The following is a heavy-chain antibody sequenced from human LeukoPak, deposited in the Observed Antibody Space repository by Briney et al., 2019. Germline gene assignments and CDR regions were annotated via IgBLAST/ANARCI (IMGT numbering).Heavy chain of an antibody. CDR1: GFSFSSYG. J-gene: IGHJ2*01. D-gene: IGHD3-10*01. Sequence: PGGSLRLSCAAPGFSFSSYGMHWVRQAPGKGLEWVAVIWYDGSNKYYADSVKGRFTISRDNSKNTLYLQMNSLRAEDTAVYYCARDESYYGSGSYPPHWYFDLWGRGTLVTVSS. V-gene: IGHV3-33*01. CDR2: IWYDGSNK. CDR3: ARDESYYGSGSYPPHWYFDL.